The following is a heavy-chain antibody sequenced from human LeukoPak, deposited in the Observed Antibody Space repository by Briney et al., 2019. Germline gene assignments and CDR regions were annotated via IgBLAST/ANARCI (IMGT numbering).Heavy chain of an antibody. V-gene: IGHV3-7*01. Sequence: PGGSLRLSCAASGFTFSSSWMSWVRQAPGKGLEWVAGIKPDASETFYSDSVKGRFTISRDNAKNSLDLQMNSLRVEDTAIYYCVKVAKYYYGSETYYFFEHWGQGTPVTASS. D-gene: IGHD3-10*01. CDR2: IKPDASET. CDR1: GFTFSSSW. J-gene: IGHJ4*02. CDR3: VKVAKYYYGSETYYFFEH.